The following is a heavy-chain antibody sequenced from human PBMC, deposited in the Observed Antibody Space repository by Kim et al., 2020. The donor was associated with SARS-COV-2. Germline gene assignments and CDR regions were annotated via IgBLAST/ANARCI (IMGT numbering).Heavy chain of an antibody. CDR3: ARLVGRLHRRFGY. D-gene: IGHD1-26*01. V-gene: IGHV4-39*01. CDR1: GGSISSSSYY. J-gene: IGHJ4*02. Sequence: SETLSLTCTVSGGSISSSSYYWGWIRQPPGKGLEWIGSIYYSGSTYYNPSLKSRVTISVDTSKNQFSLKLSSVTAADTAVYYCARLVGRLHRRFGYWGQGTLVTVSS. CDR2: IYYSGST.